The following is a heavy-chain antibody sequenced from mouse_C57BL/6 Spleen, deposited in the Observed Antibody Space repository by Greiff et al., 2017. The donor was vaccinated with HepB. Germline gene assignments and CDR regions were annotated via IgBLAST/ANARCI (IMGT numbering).Heavy chain of an antibody. J-gene: IGHJ4*01. CDR1: GYSITSDYY. CDR2: ISYDGSN. V-gene: IGHV3-6*01. CDR3: ARDWGDYYAMDY. Sequence: EVQLVESGPGLVKPSQSLSLTCSVTGYSITSDYYWNWIRQFPGNKLEWMGYISYDGSNNYNPSLKNRISITRDTSKNQFFLKLNSVTTEDTATYYCARDWGDYYAMDYWGQGTSVTVSS.